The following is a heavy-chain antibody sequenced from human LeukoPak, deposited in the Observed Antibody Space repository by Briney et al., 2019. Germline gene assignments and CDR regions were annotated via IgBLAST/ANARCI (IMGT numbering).Heavy chain of an antibody. CDR3: ARDLGGTFSYWYFDL. D-gene: IGHD3-10*01. Sequence: ASVKVSCKASGGTFSSYAISWVQQAPGQGLEWMGRIIPIFGTANYAQKFQGRVTITTDESTSTAYMELSSLRSEDTAVYYCARDLGGTFSYWYFDLWGRGTLVTVSS. CDR2: IIPIFGTA. J-gene: IGHJ2*01. V-gene: IGHV1-69*05. CDR1: GGTFSSYA.